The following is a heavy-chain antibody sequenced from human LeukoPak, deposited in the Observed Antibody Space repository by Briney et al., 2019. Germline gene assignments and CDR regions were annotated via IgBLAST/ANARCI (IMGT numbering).Heavy chain of an antibody. Sequence: SVKVSCKASGGTFSSYAISWVRQAPGQGLEWMGRIIPILGIANYAQKFQGRVTITADKSASTAYMELSSLRSEDTAVYYCARDRGASSFDPWGQGTLVTVSS. CDR1: GGTFSSYA. V-gene: IGHV1-69*04. J-gene: IGHJ5*02. D-gene: IGHD3-16*01. CDR2: IIPILGIA. CDR3: ARDRGASSFDP.